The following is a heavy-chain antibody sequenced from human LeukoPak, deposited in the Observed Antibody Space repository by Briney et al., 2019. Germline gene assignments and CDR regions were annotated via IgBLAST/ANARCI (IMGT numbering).Heavy chain of an antibody. Sequence: PSETLSLTCTVSGDSSTNSLYYWGWIRQPPGKGLEWIGSIAYSGSTYYNPSLKSRATISIDTSKNQFSLKLSSVTAADTAVYYCAREYTLYRSGWFLDYWGQGTVVTVSS. V-gene: IGHV4-39*07. CDR1: GDSSTNSLYY. CDR2: IAYSGST. J-gene: IGHJ4*02. D-gene: IGHD6-19*01. CDR3: AREYTLYRSGWFLDY.